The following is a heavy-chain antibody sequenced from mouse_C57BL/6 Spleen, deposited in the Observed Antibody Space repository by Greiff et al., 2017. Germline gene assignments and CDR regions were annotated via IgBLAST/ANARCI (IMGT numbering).Heavy chain of an antibody. D-gene: IGHD4-1*01. CDR3: ARHIKNWFFDY. CDR1: GFTFSSYG. Sequence: EVQLVESGGDLVKPGGSLKLSCAASGFTFSSYGMSWVRQTPDKRLGWVATISSGGSYTYYPDSVKGRFTISRDNAKNTLYLQMSSLKSEDTAMYYCARHIKNWFFDYWGQGTTLTVSP. J-gene: IGHJ2*01. V-gene: IGHV5-6*01. CDR2: ISSGGSYT.